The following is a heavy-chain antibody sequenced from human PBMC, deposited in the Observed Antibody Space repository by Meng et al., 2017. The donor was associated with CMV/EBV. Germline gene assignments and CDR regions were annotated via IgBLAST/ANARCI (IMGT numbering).Heavy chain of an antibody. V-gene: IGHV1-69*02. CDR3: ATQGGEYCSSTSCLFDY. Sequence: SVKVSCKASGGTFSSYTISWVRQAPGQGLEWMGRIIPILGIANYAQKFQGRVTITADKSTSTAYMELSSLRSEDTAVYYCATQGGEYCSSTSCLFDYWGQGTLVTVSS. CDR1: GGTFSSYT. J-gene: IGHJ4*02. CDR2: IIPILGIA. D-gene: IGHD2-2*01.